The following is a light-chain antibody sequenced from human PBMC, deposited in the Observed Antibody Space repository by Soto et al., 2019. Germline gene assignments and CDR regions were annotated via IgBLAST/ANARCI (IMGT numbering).Light chain of an antibody. V-gene: IGLV2-14*01. CDR2: EVS. CDR3: SSYTSSSTQV. CDR1: SSDVGGYYY. Sequence: QSVLTQPASVSGSPGQSITISCTGTSSDVGGYYYVSWYQHHPGKAPKLMIYEVSNRPSGVSNRFSGSKSGNTASLTISWLQAEDEADYYCSSYTSSSTQVFGTGTKLTVL. J-gene: IGLJ1*01.